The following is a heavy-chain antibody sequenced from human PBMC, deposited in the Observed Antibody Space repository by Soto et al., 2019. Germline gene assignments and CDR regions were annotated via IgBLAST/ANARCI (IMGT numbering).Heavy chain of an antibody. Sequence: GASVKVSCKASGYTFTSYGISWVRQAPGQGLEWMGWISAYNGNTNYAQKLQGRVTMTTDTSTSTAYMELRSLRSDDTAVYYCARAPVVVVAATPGAFDIWGQGTMVTVSS. CDR2: ISAYNGNT. CDR1: GYTFTSYG. V-gene: IGHV1-18*01. CDR3: ARAPVVVVAATPGAFDI. J-gene: IGHJ3*02. D-gene: IGHD2-15*01.